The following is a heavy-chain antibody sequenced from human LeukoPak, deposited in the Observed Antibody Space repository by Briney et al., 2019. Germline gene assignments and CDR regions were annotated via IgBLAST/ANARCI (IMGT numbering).Heavy chain of an antibody. V-gene: IGHV1-69*04. J-gene: IGHJ4*02. Sequence: GASVKVSCKASGGTFSSYAISWVRQAPGQGLEWMGRIIPILGIANYAQKFQGRVTITADKSTSTAYMELSSLRSEDTAVYYCARGPPGPNGGCSGYLTDYYFDYWGQGTPVTVSS. CDR3: ARGPPGPNGGCSGYLTDYYFDY. CDR2: IIPILGIA. D-gene: IGHD5-12*01. CDR1: GGTFSSYA.